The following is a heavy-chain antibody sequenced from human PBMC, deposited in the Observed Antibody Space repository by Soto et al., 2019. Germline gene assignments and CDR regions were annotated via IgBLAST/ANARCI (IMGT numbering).Heavy chain of an antibody. D-gene: IGHD3-16*01. V-gene: IGHV2-5*01. CDR1: GFSLSTTGVG. CDR3: AHRGGATVGLYYFDY. CDR2: IYWHDDK. J-gene: IGHJ4*02. Sequence: SGPTLEPTQTLTLTCTFSGFSLSTTGVGVSWIRQPPGKALEWLALIYWHDDKRYSPSLKSRLTITKDTSKNQVVLTMTNMDPVDTATYYCAHRGGATVGLYYFDYWGQGALVTVSS.